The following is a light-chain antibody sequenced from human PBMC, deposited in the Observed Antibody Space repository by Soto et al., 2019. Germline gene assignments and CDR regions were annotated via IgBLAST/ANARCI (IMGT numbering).Light chain of an antibody. CDR2: DVT. CDR3: CSYAGIYTVV. V-gene: IGLV2-11*01. CDR1: SNDVGGYNF. Sequence: QSVLTQPRSVSGSPGQSVTISCAGTSNDVGGYNFVSWYQQPPGKAPKLMIYDVTKRPSGVPDRFSGSKSGNTASLTISGLQAEDEADYYCCSYAGIYTVVFGGGTKLTVL. J-gene: IGLJ2*01.